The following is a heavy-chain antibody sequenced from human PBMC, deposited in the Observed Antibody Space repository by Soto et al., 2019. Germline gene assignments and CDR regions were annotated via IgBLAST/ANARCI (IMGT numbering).Heavy chain of an antibody. CDR3: ARANGDFDY. D-gene: IGHD4-17*01. CDR1: GYTFTSYD. Sequence: QVQLVQSGAEVKKPGASVKASCKASGYTFTSYDINWVRQATGQGLEWMGWMNLNSGYTGYAQKFQGRVTMTRDNSIRTAFMELSSLRSEDTAVYYCARANGDFDYWGQGTLVTVSS. J-gene: IGHJ4*02. CDR2: MNLNSGYT. V-gene: IGHV1-8*01.